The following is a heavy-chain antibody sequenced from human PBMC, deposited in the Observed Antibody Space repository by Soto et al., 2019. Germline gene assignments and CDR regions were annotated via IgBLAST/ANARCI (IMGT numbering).Heavy chain of an antibody. CDR2: IKSKTDGGTA. Sequence: GGSLRLSCAASGFTFNNAWMNWVRQAPGKGLEWVGRIKSKTDGGTADYAAPVKGRFIIFRDDSKNMLYLQMNSLKTEDTALYYCTTAGDYDPPSYYYGLDVWGQGTTVTVSS. CDR3: TTAGDYDPPSYYYGLDV. V-gene: IGHV3-15*07. CDR1: GFTFNNAW. J-gene: IGHJ6*02. D-gene: IGHD4-17*01.